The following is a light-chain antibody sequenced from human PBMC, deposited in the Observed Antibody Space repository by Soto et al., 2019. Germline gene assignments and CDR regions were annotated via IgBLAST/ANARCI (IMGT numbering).Light chain of an antibody. CDR1: QSISSY. Sequence: DIQMTQSPSSLSASVGDRVTITCRASQSISSYLNWYQQKPGEAPKLLIYAASSLQSGVPSRFSGSGSGTDFPLTISSLQPEDFATYFCQQSYSTPLTFGPGTKVDIK. CDR3: QQSYSTPLT. CDR2: AAS. J-gene: IGKJ3*01. V-gene: IGKV1-39*01.